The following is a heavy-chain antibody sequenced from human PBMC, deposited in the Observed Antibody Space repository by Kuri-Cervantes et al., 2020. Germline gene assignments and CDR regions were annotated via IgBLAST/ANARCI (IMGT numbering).Heavy chain of an antibody. CDR1: GGTFSSYA. J-gene: IGHJ4*02. D-gene: IGHD3-16*01. Sequence: VQVSCKASGGTFSSYAISRVRQAPGQGLEWMGWIIPIFGTANYAQKFHGRVTITADKSTSTAYMELSSLRSEDTAVYYCANRRMGGTLDYWGQGTLVTVSS. CDR2: IIPIFGTA. V-gene: IGHV1-69*06. CDR3: ANRRMGGTLDY.